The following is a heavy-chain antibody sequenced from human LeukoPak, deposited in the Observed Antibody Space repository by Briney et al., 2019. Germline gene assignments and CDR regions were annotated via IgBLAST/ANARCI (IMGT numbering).Heavy chain of an antibody. V-gene: IGHV4-59*12. J-gene: IGHJ5*02. Sequence: SETLSLTCTVSGGSISSYYWSWIRQPPGKGLEWIGYILYSGSTNYNPSLKSRVTISVDTSKNQFSLQLNSVTPEDTAVYYCAGAPRGSYPDPWGQGTLVTVSS. CDR3: AGAPRGSYPDP. CDR2: ILYSGST. CDR1: GGSISSYY. D-gene: IGHD1-26*01.